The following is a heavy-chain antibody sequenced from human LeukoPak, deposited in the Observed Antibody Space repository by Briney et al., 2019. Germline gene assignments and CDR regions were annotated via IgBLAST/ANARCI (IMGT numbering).Heavy chain of an antibody. CDR3: ARDVLPLGGYYSYGMDV. CDR1: GFTFSSYA. CDR2: ISYDGSNK. D-gene: IGHD2-8*01. J-gene: IGHJ6*02. V-gene: IGHV3-30-3*01. Sequence: GGSLTLSCAASGFTFSSYAMHWVRQAPGKGLEGVAVISYDGSNKYYADCVKGRFTISRDNYKNTLYLQMNSLRAEDTAVYYCARDVLPLGGYYSYGMDVWGQGTTVTV.